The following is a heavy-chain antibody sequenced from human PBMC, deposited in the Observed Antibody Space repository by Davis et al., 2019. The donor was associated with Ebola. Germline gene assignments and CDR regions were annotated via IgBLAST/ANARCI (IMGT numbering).Heavy chain of an antibody. V-gene: IGHV1-2*02. CDR3: ARDRGLDYHTVGAVTF. CDR1: GYTFTGYY. CDR2: INPNSGDT. D-gene: IGHD1-26*01. J-gene: IGHJ4*02. Sequence: ASVKVSCKASGYTFTGYYIHWVRQAPGQGLEWMGWINPNSGDTKYAQKFQGRVTMTRDKSISTVYMELRRLRSDDTAVYYCARDRGLDYHTVGAVTFWSQGTLVTVSS.